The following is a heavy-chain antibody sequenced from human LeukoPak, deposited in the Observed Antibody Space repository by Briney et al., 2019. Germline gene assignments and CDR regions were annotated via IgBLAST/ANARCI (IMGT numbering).Heavy chain of an antibody. J-gene: IGHJ5*01. CDR2: ITGSGLTT. D-gene: IGHD6-13*01. Sequence: PGGSLRLSCTTTGFTFSDFAMTWVRQAPGKGLEWVSIITGSGLTTYYAESVKGRFTISRDNSKNALYLQMPSLKAEDTAVHYCAKVAASDVWSSCDSWGQGTLVTVSS. CDR3: AKVAASDVWSSCDS. V-gene: IGHV3-23*01. CDR1: GFTFSDFA.